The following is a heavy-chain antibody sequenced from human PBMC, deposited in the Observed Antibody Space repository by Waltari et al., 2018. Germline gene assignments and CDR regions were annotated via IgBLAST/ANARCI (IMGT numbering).Heavy chain of an antibody. CDR1: GGPISTYY. V-gene: IGHV4-59*01. D-gene: IGHD6-13*01. CDR3: AREYSSFDY. CDR2: IHYSGST. Sequence: QVQLQESGPGLVKPSETLSLTCTVSGGPISTYYWSWIRQPPGKGLEWIGYIHYSGSTSYNPSLKSRVTISVDTSKNQLSLKVSSVTAADTAVYYCAREYSSFDYWGQGTLVTVSS. J-gene: IGHJ4*02.